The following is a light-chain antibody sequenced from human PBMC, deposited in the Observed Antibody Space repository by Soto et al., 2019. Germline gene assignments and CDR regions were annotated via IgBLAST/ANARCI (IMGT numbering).Light chain of an antibody. V-gene: IGKV1-39*01. CDR1: QTISIY. CDR3: QQSYTSPYT. Sequence: DIQMTQSPSSLSASVGDRVTITCRASQTISIYLNWYQQKPGKAPELLIHRASTLQSGVPSRFSGSGYGSDFTLTISSLQPEDFATFFCQQSYTSPYTFGQGTKLEIK. J-gene: IGKJ2*01. CDR2: RAS.